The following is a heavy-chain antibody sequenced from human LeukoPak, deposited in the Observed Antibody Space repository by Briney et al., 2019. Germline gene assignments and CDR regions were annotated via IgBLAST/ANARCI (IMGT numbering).Heavy chain of an antibody. V-gene: IGHV3-21*01. CDR1: GFTFSSYS. CDR2: ISSSSSYI. CDR3: ARSANGGDAFDI. J-gene: IGHJ3*02. Sequence: GGSLRLSCAASGFTFSSYSMNWVRQAPGKGLEWVSSISSSSSYIYYADSVKGRFTISRDNAKNSLYLQMNSLRADDTAVYYCARSANGGDAFDIWGQETMVTVSS.